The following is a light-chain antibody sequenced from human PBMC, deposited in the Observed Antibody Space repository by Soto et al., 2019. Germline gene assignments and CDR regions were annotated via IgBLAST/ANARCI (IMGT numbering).Light chain of an antibody. V-gene: IGKV4-1*01. CDR2: WAS. CDR1: QSVLYSSNNKNY. CDR3: QQYDNTPLT. J-gene: IGKJ4*01. Sequence: DIVMTQSPDSLAVSLGERATINCKSSQSVLYSSNNKNYLAWYPQKPGQPPKLLIYWASTRESGVPDRFSGSGSGTDFTLTISSLQAEDVAVYYCQQYDNTPLTFGGGTKVEIK.